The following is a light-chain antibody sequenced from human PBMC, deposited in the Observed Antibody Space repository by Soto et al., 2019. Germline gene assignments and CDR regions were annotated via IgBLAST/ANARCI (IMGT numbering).Light chain of an antibody. J-gene: IGKJ2*02. CDR2: GAS. CDR1: QSVSSNF. Sequence: EIVLTQSPGTLSLSPGERATLSCRASQSVSSNFLAWYQQKPGQAPKLLISGASSRATGIPDRFSGSGSGTDFTLTISRLEPEDFALYSCQQYGSSPGTFGQGTKVDIK. CDR3: QQYGSSPGT. V-gene: IGKV3-20*01.